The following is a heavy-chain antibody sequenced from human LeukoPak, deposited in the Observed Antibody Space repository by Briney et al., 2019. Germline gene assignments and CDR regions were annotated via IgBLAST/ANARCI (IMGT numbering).Heavy chain of an antibody. CDR2: IRSKANSYAT. D-gene: IGHD3-16*02. V-gene: IGHV3-73*01. CDR1: GFIFSGSA. Sequence: PGGSLRLSCAASGFIFSGSAMHWVRQASGKGLEWVGRIRSKANSYATAYAASVKGRFTISRDDSKNTAYLQMNSLKTEDTAVYYCTSRPRGYDYVWGSYRTDAFDIWGQGTMVTVSS. CDR3: TSRPRGYDYVWGSYRTDAFDI. J-gene: IGHJ3*02.